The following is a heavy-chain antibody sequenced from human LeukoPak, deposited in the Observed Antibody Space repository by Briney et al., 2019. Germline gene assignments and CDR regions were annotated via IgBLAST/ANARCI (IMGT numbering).Heavy chain of an antibody. Sequence: ASVKVSCKASGYTFTSYGISWVRQAPGQGLEWMGWISAYNGNTNCAQKLQGRVTMTRNTSISTAYMELSSLRSEDTAVYYCARRPVRGYCSGGSCYGNWFDPWGQGTLVTVSS. V-gene: IGHV1-18*01. CDR1: GYTFTSYG. D-gene: IGHD2-15*01. J-gene: IGHJ5*02. CDR3: ARRPVRGYCSGGSCYGNWFDP. CDR2: ISAYNGNT.